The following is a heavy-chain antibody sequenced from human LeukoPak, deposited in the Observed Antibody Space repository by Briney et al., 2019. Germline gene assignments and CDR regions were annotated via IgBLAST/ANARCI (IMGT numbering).Heavy chain of an antibody. CDR1: GGSISSYY. CDR3: ARRPWSSARYFDL. CDR2: IYYSGST. D-gene: IGHD2-2*01. Sequence: SETLSLTCTVSGGSISSYYWSWIQQPPGKGLEWIGYIYYSGSTNYNPSLKSRVTISVDTSKNQFSLKLSSVTAADTAVYYCARRPWSSARYFDLWGRGTLVTVSS. J-gene: IGHJ2*01. V-gene: IGHV4-59*08.